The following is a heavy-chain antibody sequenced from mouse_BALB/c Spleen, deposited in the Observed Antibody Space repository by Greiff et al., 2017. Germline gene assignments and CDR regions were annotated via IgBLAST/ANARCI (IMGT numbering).Heavy chain of an antibody. J-gene: IGHJ4*01. CDR3: ARGEAMDY. CDR1: GYSITSGYY. Sequence: EVQLQESGPGLVKPSQSLSLTCSVTGYSITSGYYWNWIRQFPGNKLEWMGYISYDGSNNYNPSLKNRISITRDTSKNQFFLKLNSVTTEETATYYCARGEAMDYWGQGTSVTVSS. CDR2: ISYDGSN. V-gene: IGHV3-6*02.